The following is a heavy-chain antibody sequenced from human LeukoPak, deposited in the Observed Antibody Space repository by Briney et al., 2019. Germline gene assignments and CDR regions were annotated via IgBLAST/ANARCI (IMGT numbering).Heavy chain of an antibody. Sequence: PGESLRLSCAASGFTFSSYAMSWVRQAPGKGLEWVSAISGSGTNTYYADSVKGRFTISRDNAKNSLYLQMNSLRAEDTAVYYCARSLAVAVHFDYWGQGTLVTVSS. CDR3: ARSLAVAVHFDY. CDR2: ISGSGTNT. CDR1: GFTFSSYA. V-gene: IGHV3-23*01. D-gene: IGHD6-19*01. J-gene: IGHJ4*02.